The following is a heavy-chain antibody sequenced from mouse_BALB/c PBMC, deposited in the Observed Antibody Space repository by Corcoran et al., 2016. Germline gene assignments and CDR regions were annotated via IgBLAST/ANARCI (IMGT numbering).Heavy chain of an antibody. CDR1: GYTFSSYW. V-gene: IGHV1-9*01. Sequence: QVQLQQSGAELMKPGASVKISCKATGYTFSSYWIEWVKQRPGHGLEWIGEILPGSGSTNYNEKFKGKATFTADTSSNTAYMQISSLTSEDSAVYYCARSGTATGVYYYAMDYWGQGTSFTVSS. D-gene: IGHD1-2*01. CDR3: ARSGTATGVYYYAMDY. J-gene: IGHJ4*01. CDR2: ILPGSGST.